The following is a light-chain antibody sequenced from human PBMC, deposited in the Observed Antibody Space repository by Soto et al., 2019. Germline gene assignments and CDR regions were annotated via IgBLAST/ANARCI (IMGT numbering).Light chain of an antibody. Sequence: DIQLTQSPCAMSAAVGDRVTITCRASQDIGYHLGWFQQKPGKAPKRLIYSASSLDSGVPSRFSATGSGTEFTFTISSLQPEDFATYYCQLHTTYPRPFGQGTKVEVK. V-gene: IGKV1-17*03. CDR1: QDIGYH. CDR2: SAS. CDR3: QLHTTYPRP. J-gene: IGKJ1*01.